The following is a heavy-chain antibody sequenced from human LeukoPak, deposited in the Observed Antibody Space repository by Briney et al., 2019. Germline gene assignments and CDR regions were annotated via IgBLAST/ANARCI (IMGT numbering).Heavy chain of an antibody. CDR1: GGSISSGGYY. D-gene: IGHD2-15*01. J-gene: IGHJ4*02. Sequence: PSQTLSLTCTVSGGSISSGGYYWSWIRQQPGKGLEWIGYIYYSGSTYYNPSLKSRVTISVDTSKNQFSLKLSSVTAADTAVYYCARVACSGGSCYQPQIQLHYYFDYWGQGTLVTVSS. CDR3: ARVACSGGSCYQPQIQLHYYFDY. CDR2: IYYSGST. V-gene: IGHV4-31*03.